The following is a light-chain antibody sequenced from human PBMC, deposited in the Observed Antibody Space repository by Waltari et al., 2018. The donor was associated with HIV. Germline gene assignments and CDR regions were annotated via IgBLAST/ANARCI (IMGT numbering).Light chain of an antibody. CDR2: AAS. CDR3: QQSYSTTWT. CDR1: QNINNY. V-gene: IGKV1-39*01. Sequence: DIQMTQSPSSLSASVGDRVTITCLASQNINNYLNWYREKPGKAPKLLIFAASSLQSGVPSRFSGSGSGTAFTLTINNLQPEDFASYYCQQSYSTTWTFGQGTKVEIK. J-gene: IGKJ1*01.